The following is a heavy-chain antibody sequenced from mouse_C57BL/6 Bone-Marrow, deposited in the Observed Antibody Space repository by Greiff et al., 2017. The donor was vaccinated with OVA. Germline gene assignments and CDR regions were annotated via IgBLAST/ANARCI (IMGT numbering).Heavy chain of an antibody. CDR1: GYTFTSYW. CDR3: ARWGTFAY. J-gene: IGHJ3*01. Sequence: VQLQQPGAELVMPGASVKLSCKASGYTFTSYWMHWVKQRPGQGLEWIGEIDPSDSYTNYNQKFKGKSTLTVDKSSSTAYMQLSSLTSEDSVVYYCARWGTFAYWGQGTLVTVSA. V-gene: IGHV1-69*01. CDR2: IDPSDSYT. D-gene: IGHD2-14*01.